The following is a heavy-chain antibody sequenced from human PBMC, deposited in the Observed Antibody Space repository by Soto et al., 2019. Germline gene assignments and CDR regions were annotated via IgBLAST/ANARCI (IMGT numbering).Heavy chain of an antibody. CDR2: INAGNGNT. J-gene: IGHJ4*02. V-gene: IGHV1-3*01. Sequence: QVQLVQSGAEVKKPGASVKVSCKASGYTFTSYAMHWVRQAPGQRLEWMGWINAGNGNTKYSQKFQGRVTITRDTSASTAYMELSSLRSEDTAVYYCARSPRRAAILDATDYWGQGTLVTVSS. D-gene: IGHD2-2*02. CDR1: GYTFTSYA. CDR3: ARSPRRAAILDATDY.